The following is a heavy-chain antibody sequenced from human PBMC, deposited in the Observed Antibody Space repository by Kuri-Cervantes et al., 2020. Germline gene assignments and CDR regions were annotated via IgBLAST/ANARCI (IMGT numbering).Heavy chain of an antibody. CDR1: GGSLSGYY. CDR3: VREKRPYGDYPPTFDY. Sequence: SETLSLTCAVYGGSLSGYYWSWIRQPPGKGLEWIGEINHSGSSIYNPTLKSRVTVSVDTSKNQFTLKLSSVTAADTAVYYCVREKRPYGDYPPTFDYWGQGALVTVSS. V-gene: IGHV4-34*01. J-gene: IGHJ4*02. D-gene: IGHD4-17*01. CDR2: INHSGSS.